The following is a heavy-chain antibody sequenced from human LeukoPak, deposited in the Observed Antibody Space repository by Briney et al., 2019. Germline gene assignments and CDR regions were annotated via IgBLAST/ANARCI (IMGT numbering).Heavy chain of an antibody. J-gene: IGHJ6*02. CDR1: GFTFSSFA. D-gene: IGHD3-16*01. CDR3: ARGGGLDV. Sequence: GGSLRHSCAASGFTFSSFAMNWVRQAPGNGLEWVSSISDSGGRTYYADSVKGRFTISRDNTKNTLYLQMSNLRAEDTAVYFCARGGGLDVWGQGATVTVSS. V-gene: IGHV3-23*01. CDR2: ISDSGGRT.